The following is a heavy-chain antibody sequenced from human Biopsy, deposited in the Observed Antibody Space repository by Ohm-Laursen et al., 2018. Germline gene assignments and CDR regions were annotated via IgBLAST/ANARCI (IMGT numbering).Heavy chain of an antibody. CDR2: FYYSGNT. J-gene: IGHJ4*02. V-gene: IGHV4-59*01. CDR3: ARARIKTSGVLIPETYYFDS. D-gene: IGHD3-3*01. CDR1: GDSISIYY. Sequence: SETLSLTCNVSGDSISIYYWSWIRQPPGKGLEWIGNFYYSGNTNYNHSLKSRITMSLDRSKSQVSLRMNSVTAADTAVYYCARARIKTSGVLIPETYYFDSWGQGTLVTVSP.